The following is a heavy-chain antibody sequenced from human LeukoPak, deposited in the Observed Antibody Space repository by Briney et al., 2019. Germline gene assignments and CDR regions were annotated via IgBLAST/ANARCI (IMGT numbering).Heavy chain of an antibody. D-gene: IGHD3-22*01. CDR1: GFSFSSFG. V-gene: IGHV3-23*01. CDR3: ARDLGQYYDTSDNWFDP. Sequence: GGSLRLSCAASGFSFSSFGMSWVRQAPGKGLEWVSRISGSDGSTDYADSVKGRFTISRDNAKNTLNLQMNSLRAEDTAVYYCARDLGQYYDTSDNWFDPWGQGTLVTVSS. CDR2: ISGSDGST. J-gene: IGHJ5*02.